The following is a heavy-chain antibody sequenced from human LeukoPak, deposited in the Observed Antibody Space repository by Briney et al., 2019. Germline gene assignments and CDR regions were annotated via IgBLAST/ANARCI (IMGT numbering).Heavy chain of an antibody. CDR3: AKSNGYGLIDI. J-gene: IGHJ3*02. D-gene: IGHD3-22*01. CDR2: INHSGST. Sequence: SEALSLTCAVNGGSFSGYYWTWIRQSPGKGLEWIGEINHSGSTNYNASLKSRVTISEDTSRNQFSLKLNSVTAADTAVYYCAKSNGYGLIDIWGQGTMVTVSS. CDR1: GGSFSGYY. V-gene: IGHV4-34*01.